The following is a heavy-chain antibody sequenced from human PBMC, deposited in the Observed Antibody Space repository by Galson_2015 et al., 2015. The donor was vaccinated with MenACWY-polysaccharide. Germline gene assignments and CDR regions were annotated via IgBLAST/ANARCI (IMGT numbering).Heavy chain of an antibody. Sequence: SLRLSCAASGFSFSSYSMTWVRQAPGKGLEWLSYITPTGDPKTYADSVKGRFTISRDNAKNSLYLQMNNLRAEDTAVYYCASRGVVTPYSLDYWGQGTLVSVSS. V-gene: IGHV3-48*01. D-gene: IGHD2-15*01. J-gene: IGHJ4*02. CDR3: ASRGVVTPYSLDY. CDR1: GFSFSSYS. CDR2: ITPTGDPK.